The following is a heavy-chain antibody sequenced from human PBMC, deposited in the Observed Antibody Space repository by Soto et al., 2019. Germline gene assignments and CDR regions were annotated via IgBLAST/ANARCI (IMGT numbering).Heavy chain of an antibody. CDR1: GFTVSSSY. D-gene: IGHD3-22*01. CDR3: ARPYYYDSSGPF. J-gene: IGHJ4*02. Sequence: EVQLVESGGGLVQPGGSLRLSCAASGFTVSSSYMSWVRQASGTGLEWVSVIYSGGTTYYADSVKGRFTISRDNSKNTLYLEMNSLRAEDTAVYYCARPYYYDSSGPFWGQGTLVTVSS. CDR2: IYSGGTT. V-gene: IGHV3-66*01.